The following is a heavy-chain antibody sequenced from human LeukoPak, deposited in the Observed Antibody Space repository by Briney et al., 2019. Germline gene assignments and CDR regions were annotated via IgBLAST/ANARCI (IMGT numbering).Heavy chain of an antibody. D-gene: IGHD3-10*01. J-gene: IGHJ4*02. CDR1: GYSISSGYY. CDR2: INHSGSR. Sequence: SETLSLTCTVSGYSISSGYYWNWLRQPPGKGLEWIGEINHSGSRNYNPSLKSRVTISVDTSKNQFSLKLRFVTAADTAVYYCARSGRNTGGSGSPYKYTAPGHFFEYWGQGTLVTVSS. V-gene: IGHV4-38-2*02. CDR3: ARSGRNTGGSGSPYKYTAPGHFFEY.